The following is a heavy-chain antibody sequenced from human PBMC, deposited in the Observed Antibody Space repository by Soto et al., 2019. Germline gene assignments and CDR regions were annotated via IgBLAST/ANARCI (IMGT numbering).Heavy chain of an antibody. J-gene: IGHJ6*02. CDR2: IYHSGST. CDR3: ARVSGSYYYGMDV. CDR1: GGSFSGYY. D-gene: IGHD1-26*01. Sequence: SETLSLTCAVYGGSFSGYYWTWIRQSPGKGLEWIGEIYHSGSTNYNPSLKSRVTISVDKSKNQFSLKLSSVTAADTAVYYCARVSGSYYYGMDVWGQGTTVTVSS. V-gene: IGHV4-34*01.